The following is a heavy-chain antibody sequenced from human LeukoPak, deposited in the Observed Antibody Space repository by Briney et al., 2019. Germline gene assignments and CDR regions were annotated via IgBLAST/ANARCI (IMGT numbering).Heavy chain of an antibody. CDR2: INPSGAGT. CDR1: GYTFTSYY. J-gene: IGHJ3*02. CDR3: ARVDPNYYDSSGYWWGAFDI. D-gene: IGHD3-22*01. V-gene: IGHV1-46*01. Sequence: ASVKVSCKASGYTFTSYYIHWVRQAPGQGLEWMGRINPSGAGTHYAQKSQGRVTMTTDTSTSTAYMELKSLRSDDTAVYYCARVDPNYYDSSGYWWGAFDIWGQGTMVTVSS.